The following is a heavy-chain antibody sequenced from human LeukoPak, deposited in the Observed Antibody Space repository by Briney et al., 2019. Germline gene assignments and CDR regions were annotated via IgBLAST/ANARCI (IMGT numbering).Heavy chain of an antibody. V-gene: IGHV1-2*02. Sequence: GASVKVSCKASGYTFTGYYMHWVRQAPGQGLEWMGWINPNSGGTNYAQKFQGRVTMTRDTSTSTAYMELSRLRSDDTAVYYCARDPDYDFWSGPFDYWAREPWSPSPQ. CDR3: ARDPDYDFWSGPFDY. D-gene: IGHD3-3*01. CDR1: GYTFTGYY. J-gene: IGHJ4*02. CDR2: INPNSGGT.